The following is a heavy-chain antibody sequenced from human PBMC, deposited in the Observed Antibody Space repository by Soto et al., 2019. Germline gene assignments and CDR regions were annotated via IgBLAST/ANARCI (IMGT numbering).Heavy chain of an antibody. CDR3: ARVEGDSGSYLGSFYYYGMDV. CDR2: INAGNGNT. Sequence: ASVKVSCKASGYTFTSYSMHWVRQAPGQRLEWLGWINAGNGNTEYSQKFQGRITITRDTSATTAYVDLSSLRSEDTAVYYCARVEGDSGSYLGSFYYYGMDVWGQGTTVTVSS. D-gene: IGHD1-26*01. V-gene: IGHV1-3*01. CDR1: GYTFTSYS. J-gene: IGHJ6*02.